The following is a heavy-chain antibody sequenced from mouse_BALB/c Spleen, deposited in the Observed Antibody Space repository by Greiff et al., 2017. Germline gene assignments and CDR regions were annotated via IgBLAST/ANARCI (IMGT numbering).Heavy chain of an antibody. Sequence: EVQRVESGGGLVQPGGSRKLSCAASGFTFSSFGMHWVRQAPEKGLEWVAYISSGSSTIYYADTVKGRFTISRDNPKNTLFLQMTSLRSEDTAMYYCARSYGPAWFAYWGQGTLVTVSA. CDR2: ISSGSSTI. V-gene: IGHV5-17*02. D-gene: IGHD2-10*02. CDR3: ARSYGPAWFAY. CDR1: GFTFSSFG. J-gene: IGHJ3*01.